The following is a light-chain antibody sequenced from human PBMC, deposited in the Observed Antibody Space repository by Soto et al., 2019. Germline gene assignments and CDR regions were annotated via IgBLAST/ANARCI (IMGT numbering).Light chain of an antibody. CDR2: DAS. V-gene: IGKV3-20*01. Sequence: EIVLTQSPATLSLSPGERATLSCRASQSVSVYLAWYQQKPGQAPRLLIYDASSRATGISDRFSGSGSGTDFTLTISRMEPEDFAVYYCQQYGSSPSFGGGTKVDIK. J-gene: IGKJ4*01. CDR1: QSVSVY. CDR3: QQYGSSPS.